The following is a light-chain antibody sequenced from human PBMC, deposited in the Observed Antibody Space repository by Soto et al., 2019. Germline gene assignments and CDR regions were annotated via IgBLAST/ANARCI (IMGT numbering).Light chain of an antibody. CDR3: QTWGTGIWV. Sequence: QPVLTQSPSASASLGASVKLTCTLSSGHSSYAIAWHQQQPEKGPRYLMRLNSDGSHTKGDGIPDRFSGSSSGAERYLTISSLQSEDEADYYCQTWGTGIWVCGGGTKLTVL. CDR2: LNSDGSH. J-gene: IGLJ3*02. CDR1: SGHSSYA. V-gene: IGLV4-69*01.